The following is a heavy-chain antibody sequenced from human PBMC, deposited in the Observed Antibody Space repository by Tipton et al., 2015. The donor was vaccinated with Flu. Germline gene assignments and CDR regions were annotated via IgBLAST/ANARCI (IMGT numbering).Heavy chain of an antibody. CDR2: SSGSSGHN. J-gene: IGHJ3*02. Sequence: LRLSCTVSGGSISDYYWSWIRQPPGKGLVWIAYSSGSSGHNNYNPSLKSRGTISVDTSKNQFSLKLSSVTAADTAVYYCARHGKDTGDYLASFDIWCQGTMVTVAS. CDR3: ARHGKDTGDYLASFDI. V-gene: IGHV4-59*08. CDR1: GGSISDYY. D-gene: IGHD7-27*01.